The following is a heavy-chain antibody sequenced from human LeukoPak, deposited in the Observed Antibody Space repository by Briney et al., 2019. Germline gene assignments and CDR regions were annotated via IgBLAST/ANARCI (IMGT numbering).Heavy chain of an antibody. J-gene: IGHJ6*03. CDR3: ARGGPLLFGEPPPPSSYYYYMDV. CDR2: MNPNSGNT. D-gene: IGHD3-10*01. V-gene: IGHV1-8*01. CDR1: GYTFTSYD. Sequence: ASVKVSCKASGYTFTSYDINWVRQATGQGLEWMGWMNPNSGNTGYAQKFQGRVTMTMNTYITTAYLELSSLRSEDTAVYYCARGGPLLFGEPPPPSSYYYYMDVWGKGTTVTISS.